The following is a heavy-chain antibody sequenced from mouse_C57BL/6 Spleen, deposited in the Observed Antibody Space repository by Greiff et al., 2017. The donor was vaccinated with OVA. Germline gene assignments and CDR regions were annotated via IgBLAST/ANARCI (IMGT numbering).Heavy chain of an antibody. CDR2: INPSNGGT. Sequence: VQLQQPGTELVKPGASVKLSCKASGYTFTSYLMHWVKQRPGQGLEWIGNINPSNGGTNYNEKFKSKATLTVDKSSSTAYMQLSSLTSEDSAVYYCARSPFTTVYYYAMDYWGQGTSVTVSS. V-gene: IGHV1-53*01. D-gene: IGHD1-1*01. CDR3: ARSPFTTVYYYAMDY. J-gene: IGHJ4*01. CDR1: GYTFTSYL.